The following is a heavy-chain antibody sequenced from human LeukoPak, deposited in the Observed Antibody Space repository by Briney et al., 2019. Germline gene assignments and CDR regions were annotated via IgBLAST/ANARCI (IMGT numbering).Heavy chain of an antibody. Sequence: SETLSLTCTVSGGSISSYYWGWIRQPPGKGLEWIGSIYYSGSTYYNPSLKSRVTISVDTSKNQFSLKLSSVTAADTAVYYCARDPGIGSSSMPWGQGTLVTVSS. V-gene: IGHV4-39*07. J-gene: IGHJ5*02. CDR3: ARDPGIGSSSMP. CDR2: IYYSGST. D-gene: IGHD6-6*01. CDR1: GGSISSYY.